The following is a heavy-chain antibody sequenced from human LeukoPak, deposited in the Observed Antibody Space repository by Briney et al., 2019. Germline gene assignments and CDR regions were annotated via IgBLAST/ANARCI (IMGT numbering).Heavy chain of an antibody. Sequence: GGSLRLSCAASGFTFDEYDLYWLRQAPGKGLEWVSAISGSGGSTYYADSVKGRFTLSRDNYKHTLYLQINSQSAEDSAVYFCAKDSGVYSCSYLRWENWGQGTLVTVSS. V-gene: IGHV3-23*01. D-gene: IGHD6-6*01. J-gene: IGHJ4*02. CDR1: GFTFDEYD. CDR2: ISGSGGST. CDR3: AKDSGVYSCSYLRWEN.